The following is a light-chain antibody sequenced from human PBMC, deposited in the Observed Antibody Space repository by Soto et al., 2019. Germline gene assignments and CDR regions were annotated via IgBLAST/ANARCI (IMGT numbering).Light chain of an antibody. V-gene: IGLV2-14*01. J-gene: IGLJ1*01. CDR3: ASFSTSSTFV. CDR1: SSDIGGYNY. Sequence: QSALTQPASVSGSPGQSITISCTGTSSDIGGYNYVSWYQQHPNKAPKLMIFEVSERPSGISKRFSGSKSDNTASLTISGLRAEDEADYYCASFSTSSTFVFGGGTKLTVL. CDR2: EVS.